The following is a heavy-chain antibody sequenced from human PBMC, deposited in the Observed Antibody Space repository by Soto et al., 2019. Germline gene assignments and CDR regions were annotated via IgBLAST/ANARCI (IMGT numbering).Heavy chain of an antibody. Sequence: QVTLKESGPVLVKPPETLTLTCTVSGFSLSNARMGVSWIRQPPGKAREWLAHIFSNDEKSYSTSLKSRLTISKDTSKSQVVLTMTNMDPVDTATYYCARTIYSSSWYEDWFDPWGQGTLVTVSS. CDR2: IFSNDEK. CDR3: ARTIYSSSWYEDWFDP. CDR1: GFSLSNARMG. D-gene: IGHD6-13*01. J-gene: IGHJ5*02. V-gene: IGHV2-26*01.